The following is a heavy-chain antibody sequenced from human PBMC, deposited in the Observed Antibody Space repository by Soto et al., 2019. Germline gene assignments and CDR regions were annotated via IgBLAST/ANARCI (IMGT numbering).Heavy chain of an antibody. J-gene: IGHJ4*02. CDR2: IWYDGSNK. V-gene: IGHV3-33*01. CDR1: GFTFSSYG. Sequence: GGSLRLSCAASGFTFSSYGMHWVRQAPGKGLEWVAVIWYDGSNKYYADSVKGRFTISRDNAKNSLYLQMNSLRAEDTAVYYCARDRDYFDYWGQGTLVTVSS. CDR3: ARDRDYFDY.